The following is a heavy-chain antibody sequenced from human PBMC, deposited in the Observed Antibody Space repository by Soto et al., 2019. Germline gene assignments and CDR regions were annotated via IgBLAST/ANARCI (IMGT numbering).Heavy chain of an antibody. J-gene: IGHJ3*02. CDR1: VDSVSSNSAA. CDR3: ASTRYSGYGRTDAFDI. Sequence: SQTLSLTCAISVDSVSSNSAAWNWIRQSPSRGLEWLGRTYYRSKWYNDYAVSVKSRITINPDTSKNQFSLQLNSVTPEDTAVYYCASTRYSGYGRTDAFDIWGQGTMVT. CDR2: TYYRSKWYN. V-gene: IGHV6-1*01. D-gene: IGHD5-12*01.